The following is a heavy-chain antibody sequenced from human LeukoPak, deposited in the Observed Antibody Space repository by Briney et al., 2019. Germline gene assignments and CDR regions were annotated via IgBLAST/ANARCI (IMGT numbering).Heavy chain of an antibody. D-gene: IGHD3-22*01. CDR3: ARGRRYFDSSGYYYGY. CDR2: INPSGGST. Sequence: ASVKVSCKASGYTLSLYYMHWVRQAPGQGLEWMGIINPSGGSTSYAQKFQGRVTMTRDTSTSTVYMELSSLRSEDTAVYYCARGRRYFDSSGYYYGYWGQGTLVTVSS. J-gene: IGHJ4*02. CDR1: GYTLSLYY. V-gene: IGHV1-46*01.